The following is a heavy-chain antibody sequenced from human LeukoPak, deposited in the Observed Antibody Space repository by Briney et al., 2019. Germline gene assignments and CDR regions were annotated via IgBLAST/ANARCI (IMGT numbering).Heavy chain of an antibody. J-gene: IGHJ4*02. V-gene: IGHV3-53*01. D-gene: IGHD4-17*01. Sequence: GGSLRLSCAASGFTVSSNYMSWVRQAPGKGLEWVSVIYSGGSTYYADSVKGRFTISRDNSKNTLYLQMNSLRAEDTAVYYCARGDHYDDYPFDYWGQGTLVTVSS. CDR2: IYSGGST. CDR3: ARGDHYDDYPFDY. CDR1: GFTVSSNY.